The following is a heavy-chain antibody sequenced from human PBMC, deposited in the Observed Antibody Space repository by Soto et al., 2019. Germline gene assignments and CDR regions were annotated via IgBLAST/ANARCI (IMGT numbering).Heavy chain of an antibody. V-gene: IGHV4-31*03. CDR2: IYYSGST. D-gene: IGHD3-10*01. CDR1: GGSISSGGYY. J-gene: IGHJ4*02. CDR3: ASIVSSAHGEFSD. Sequence: SETLSLTCTVSGGSISSGGYYWSWIRQYPGKGLEWIGYIYYSGSTYYNPSLKSRVTISVDTSKNQFSLKLSSVTAADTAVYYCASIVSSAHGEFSDWGQGTLVTVSS.